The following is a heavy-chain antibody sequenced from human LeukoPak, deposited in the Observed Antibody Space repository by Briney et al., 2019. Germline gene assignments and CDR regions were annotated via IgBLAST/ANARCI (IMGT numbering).Heavy chain of an antibody. CDR2: ISSSGSTI. CDR3: ARGPVGWFDP. V-gene: IGHV3-48*03. J-gene: IGHJ5*02. CDR1: GFIFRSYE. Sequence: GGSLRLSCAASGFIFRSYEMNWVRQAPGKGLEWVSYISSSGSTIYNADSVKGRFTISRDNAKNSLYLQMNSLRAEDTAVYYCARGPVGWFDPWGQGTLVTASS.